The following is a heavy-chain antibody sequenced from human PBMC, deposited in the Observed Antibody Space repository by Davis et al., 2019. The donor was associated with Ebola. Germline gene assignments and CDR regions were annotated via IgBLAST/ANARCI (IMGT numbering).Heavy chain of an antibody. Sequence: AASVTVSLMASRYIFTRNQVHWVRQAPGQGLAWMGLIDPSGGGPSYAQKFQGRVTMTGDTSTSTVYMDLSSLRSEDTATYYCARVMGHYYDNRGYWDAFDIWGQGTMVTVSS. CDR3: ARVMGHYYDNRGYWDAFDI. CDR1: RYIFTRNQ. V-gene: IGHV1-46*01. J-gene: IGHJ3*02. CDR2: IDPSGGGP. D-gene: IGHD3-22*01.